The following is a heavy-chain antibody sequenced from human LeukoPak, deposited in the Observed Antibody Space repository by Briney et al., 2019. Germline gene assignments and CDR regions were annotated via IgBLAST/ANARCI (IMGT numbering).Heavy chain of an antibody. CDR1: GFTCSSYW. CDR2: IKEDASAS. D-gene: IGHD3-16*02. J-gene: IGHJ3*02. CDR3: ARDSDYIWGSYRYDAFDI. V-gene: IGHV3-7*04. Sequence: TGGSLRLSCAASGFTCSSYWMTWVRQAPGKGLEWVANIKEDASASYYVASLKGRFTISRDNAKNSVYLQMNSLRAEDTAIYYCARDSDYIWGSYRYDAFDIWGQGTMVTVSS.